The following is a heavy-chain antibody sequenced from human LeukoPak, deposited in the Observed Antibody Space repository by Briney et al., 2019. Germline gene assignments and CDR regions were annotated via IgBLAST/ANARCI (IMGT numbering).Heavy chain of an antibody. CDR1: GFSFRTSA. D-gene: IGHD3-22*01. CDR3: ARAGGVPITGSGYPNWFDP. Sequence: PGGSLRLSCAASGFSFRTSAMNWVRQAPGKGLEWVSSISSSSSYIYYADSVKGRFTISRDNAKNSLYLQMNSLRAEDTAVYYCARAGGVPITGSGYPNWFDPWGQGTLVTVSS. J-gene: IGHJ5*02. CDR2: ISSSSSYI. V-gene: IGHV3-21*01.